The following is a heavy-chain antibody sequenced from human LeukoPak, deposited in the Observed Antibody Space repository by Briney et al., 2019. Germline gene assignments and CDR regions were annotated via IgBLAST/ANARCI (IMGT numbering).Heavy chain of an antibody. CDR1: GYSISSGYY. Sequence: SETLSLTCAVSGYSISSGYYWGWIRQPPGKGLEWIGNIYHSGSTYSNPSLKSRVTISVDTSKNQFSLKLTSVTAADTAVYYCARTRSHDYGDDFQFWGQGTLVSVSS. CDR2: IYHSGST. D-gene: IGHD4-17*01. V-gene: IGHV4-38-2*01. J-gene: IGHJ1*01. CDR3: ARTRSHDYGDDFQF.